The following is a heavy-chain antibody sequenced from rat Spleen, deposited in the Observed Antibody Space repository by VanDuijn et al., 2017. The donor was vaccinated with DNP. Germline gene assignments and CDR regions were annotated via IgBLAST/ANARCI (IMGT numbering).Heavy chain of an antibody. CDR1: GFTFSNYD. J-gene: IGHJ2*01. D-gene: IGHD1-4*01. CDR3: TTYPGLY. V-gene: IGHV5-7*01. CDR2: ISYDGSST. Sequence: EVQLVESGGGLVQPGRSMKLSCAASGFTFSNYDMAWVRQAPKKGLEWVATISYDGSSTYYRDSVKGRFTISRDNAKSTLYLQMDSLRSEDTATYYCTTYPGLYWGQGVMVTVSS.